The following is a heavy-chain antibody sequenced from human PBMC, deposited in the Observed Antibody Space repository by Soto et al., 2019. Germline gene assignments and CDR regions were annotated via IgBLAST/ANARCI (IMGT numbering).Heavy chain of an antibody. J-gene: IGHJ4*02. CDR2: IVPIYRTA. CDR1: GGTFSSYR. Sequence: SVKVSCKASGGTFSSYRFNWVRQARGQGLEWLGGIVPIYRTADYAQKFQGRVTITADESTRTVYMELSSLKSQDTAPYYCARDSGAKLSSSWGQGTLVTVSS. D-gene: IGHD6-13*01. CDR3: ARDSGAKLSSS. V-gene: IGHV1-69*13.